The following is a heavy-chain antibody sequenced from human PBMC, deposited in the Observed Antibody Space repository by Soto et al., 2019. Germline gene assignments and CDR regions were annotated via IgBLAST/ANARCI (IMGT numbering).Heavy chain of an antibody. CDR3: ARGSKEPYPGSRVFDF. Sequence: GGSLRLSCVASGFTFGSRAMSWVRQAPGEGLEWVSTITDSGGDTKYADSVRGRFTISRANSKNTLFLQMSSLRAEDSAVYYCARGSKEPYPGSRVFDFCGRGPLVTVYS. J-gene: IGHJ4*02. V-gene: IGHV3-23*01. D-gene: IGHD3-10*01. CDR2: ITDSGGDT. CDR1: GFTFGSRA.